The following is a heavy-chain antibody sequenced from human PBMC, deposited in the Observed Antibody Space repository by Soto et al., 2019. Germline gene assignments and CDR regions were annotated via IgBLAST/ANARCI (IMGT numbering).Heavy chain of an antibody. D-gene: IGHD6-19*01. Sequence: PSETLSLTCSVSGDSISNLDYFWAWIRQPPGQALEYIGYIYKSATTYYNPSFESRVAISVDTSKNQFSLNLTSVTAADTAIYYCVRDRALDSSGHWFDSWGQGTLVTVSS. V-gene: IGHV4-30-4*01. CDR1: GDSISNLDYF. CDR3: VRDRALDSSGHWFDS. J-gene: IGHJ5*01. CDR2: IYKSATT.